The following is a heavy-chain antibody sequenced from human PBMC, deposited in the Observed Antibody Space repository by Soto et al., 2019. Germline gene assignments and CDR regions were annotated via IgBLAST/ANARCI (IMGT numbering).Heavy chain of an antibody. Sequence: QVQLVESGGGVVQPGRSLRLFCAASGFTFSSYGMHWVRQAPGKGLEWVAVIWYDGSNKYYADSVKGRFTISRDNSKNTLYLQMNSLRAEDTAVYYCARDFRVPAAIDYWGQGTLVTVSS. CDR1: GFTFSSYG. V-gene: IGHV3-33*01. CDR2: IWYDGSNK. CDR3: ARDFRVPAAIDY. D-gene: IGHD2-2*01. J-gene: IGHJ4*02.